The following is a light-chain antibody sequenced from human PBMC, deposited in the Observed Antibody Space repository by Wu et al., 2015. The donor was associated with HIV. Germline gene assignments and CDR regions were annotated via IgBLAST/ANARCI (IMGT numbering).Light chain of an antibody. J-gene: IGKJ1*01. CDR1: QRVSSSY. CDR3: QQYGSSPRT. V-gene: IGKV3-20*01. CDR2: GAS. Sequence: EIVLTQSPGTLSLSPGERATLSCRASQRVSSSYLAWYQQKPGQAPRLLIYGASSRATGIPDRFSGSGSGTDFTLTISRLEPEDFAVCYCQQYGSSPRTFGQGTKVEIK.